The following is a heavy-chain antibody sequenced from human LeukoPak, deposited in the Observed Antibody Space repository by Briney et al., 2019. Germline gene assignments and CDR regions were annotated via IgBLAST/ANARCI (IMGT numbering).Heavy chain of an antibody. D-gene: IGHD2-15*01. CDR3: AKQGCSGGSCYFDY. CDR1: GFTSSSYA. CDR2: ISGSGGST. V-gene: IGHV3-23*01. J-gene: IGHJ4*02. Sequence: GGSLRLSCAASGFTSSSYAMSWVRQAPGKGLEWVSAISGSGGSTYYADSVKGRFTISRDNSRNTLYLQMNSLRADDTAVYYCAKQGCSGGSCYFDYWGQGTLVTVSS.